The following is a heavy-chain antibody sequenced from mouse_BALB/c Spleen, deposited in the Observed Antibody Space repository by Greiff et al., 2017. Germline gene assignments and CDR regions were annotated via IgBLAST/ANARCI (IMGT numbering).Heavy chain of an antibody. CDR3: AREVHFDY. V-gene: IGHV5-6-3*01. Sequence: EVHLVESGGGLVQPGGSLKLSCAASGFTFSSYGMSWVRQTPDKRLELVATINSNGGSTYYPDSVKGRFTISRDNAKNTLYLQMSSLKSEDTAMYYCAREVHFDYWGQGTTLTVSS. D-gene: IGHD2-14*01. CDR1: GFTFSSYG. J-gene: IGHJ2*01. CDR2: INSNGGST.